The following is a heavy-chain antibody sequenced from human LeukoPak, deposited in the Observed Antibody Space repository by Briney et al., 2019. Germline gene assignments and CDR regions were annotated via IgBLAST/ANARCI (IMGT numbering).Heavy chain of an antibody. D-gene: IGHD3-22*01. CDR2: IIPIFGTA. V-gene: IGHV1-69*13. Sequence: GASVKVSCKASGYTFTSYAISWVRQAPGQGLEWMGGIIPIFGTANYAQKFQGRVTITADESTSTAYMELSSLRSEDTAVYYCARERSYYDSSGYCDYWGQGTLVTVSS. CDR3: ARERSYYDSSGYCDY. CDR1: GYTFTSYA. J-gene: IGHJ4*02.